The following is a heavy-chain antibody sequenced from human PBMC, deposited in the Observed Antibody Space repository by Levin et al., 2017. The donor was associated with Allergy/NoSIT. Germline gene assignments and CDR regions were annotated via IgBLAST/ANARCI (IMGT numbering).Heavy chain of an antibody. CDR2: IPHSGSA. V-gene: IGHV4-31*03. CDR3: AREECAWFGECYGPDV. Sequence: MASETLSLTCTVSGDSISRGSYYWTWIRQLPGKGLEWIGFIPHSGSASYNPSLRSRLTLSLDTSKNQFSLKLASVTVADTAVYYCAREECAWFGECYGPDVWGQGTTVIVYS. J-gene: IGHJ6*02. CDR1: GDSISRGSYY. D-gene: IGHD3-10*01.